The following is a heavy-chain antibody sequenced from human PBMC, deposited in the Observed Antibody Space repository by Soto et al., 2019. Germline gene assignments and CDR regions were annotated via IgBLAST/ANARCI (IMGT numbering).Heavy chain of an antibody. CDR3: ASDVPYLYSGYEYDIFY. D-gene: IGHD5-12*01. CDR1: GYTFTSYG. CDR2: ISAYNGNT. V-gene: IGHV1-18*01. J-gene: IGHJ4*02. Sequence: QVQLVQSGAEVKKPGASVKVSCKASGYTFTSYGISWVRQAPGQGLEWMGWISAYNGNTNYAQKLQGRVTMTPDTSTSTAYMELRSLRSDDTAVYYCASDVPYLYSGYEYDIFYWGQGTLVTVSS.